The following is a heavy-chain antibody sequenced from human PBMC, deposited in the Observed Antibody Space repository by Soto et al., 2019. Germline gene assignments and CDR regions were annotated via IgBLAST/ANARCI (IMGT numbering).Heavy chain of an antibody. J-gene: IGHJ4*02. CDR1: GYTFTSYA. CDR2: INAGNGNT. CDR3: ARGFITMIVVAPPDY. D-gene: IGHD3-22*01. Sequence: GVSVKVSCKASGYTFTSYAMHWVRQAPGQRLEWMGWINAGNGNTKYSQKFQGRVTITRDTSASTAYMELSSLRSEDTAVYYCARGFITMIVVAPPDYWGQGTLVTVSS. V-gene: IGHV1-3*01.